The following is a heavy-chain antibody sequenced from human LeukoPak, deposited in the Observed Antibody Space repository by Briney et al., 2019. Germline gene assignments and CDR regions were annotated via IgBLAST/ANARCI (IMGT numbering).Heavy chain of an antibody. J-gene: IGHJ4*02. CDR3: ARGVGRSSWFFDY. D-gene: IGHD6-13*01. CDR1: TFTFSDYP. CDR2: ISSDGKNK. V-gene: IGHV3-30*04. Sequence: GRSLRLSCAASTFTFSDYPMHYVRQAPGEGLQWVAVISSDGKNKDYADSVKGRFTISRDNSKNTLYLQMNSLKTEDTAVYYCARGVGRSSWFFDYWGQGTLVTVTS.